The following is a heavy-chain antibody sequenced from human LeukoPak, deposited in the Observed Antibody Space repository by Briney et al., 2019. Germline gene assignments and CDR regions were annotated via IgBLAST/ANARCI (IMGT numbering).Heavy chain of an antibody. J-gene: IGHJ4*02. Sequence: ASVKVSCKASGYTFTSYDINWVRQATGQGLEWMGWMNPNSGNTGYAQKFQGRVTITADESTSTAYMELSSLRSEDTAVYYCARDSSSWSLLGYWGQGTLVTVSS. V-gene: IGHV1-8*01. CDR1: GYTFTSYD. D-gene: IGHD6-13*01. CDR3: ARDSSSWSLLGY. CDR2: MNPNSGNT.